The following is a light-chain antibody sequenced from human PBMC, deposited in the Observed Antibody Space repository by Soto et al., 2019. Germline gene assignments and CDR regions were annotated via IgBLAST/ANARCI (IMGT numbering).Light chain of an antibody. CDR1: RDIDTY. Sequence: DVQMTQSPSSLSASVGDRVTITCQASRDIDTYLNWYQQRPGKAPKLLIYDASKLQTGVPSRFSGRKSGTDFIFTINSPQPEDIATYYCQQYDNFPTFGQGTRLEIK. V-gene: IGKV1-33*01. CDR3: QQYDNFPT. CDR2: DAS. J-gene: IGKJ5*01.